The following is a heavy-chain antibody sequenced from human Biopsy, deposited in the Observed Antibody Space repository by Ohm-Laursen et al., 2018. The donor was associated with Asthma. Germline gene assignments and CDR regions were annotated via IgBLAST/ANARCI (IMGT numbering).Heavy chain of an antibody. J-gene: IGHJ4*02. CDR2: INSVFGTT. D-gene: IGHD2-2*01. Sequence: SSVKVSCKSLGGTFNAYVIGWVRQAPGQGLEWMGGINSVFGTTTYPQKFQDRVTITADDSTSTVYMELSSLRSEDTAVYYCARKAGSCISRTCYSLVFWGQGTLVTVSS. V-gene: IGHV1-69*01. CDR1: GGTFNAYV. CDR3: ARKAGSCISRTCYSLVF.